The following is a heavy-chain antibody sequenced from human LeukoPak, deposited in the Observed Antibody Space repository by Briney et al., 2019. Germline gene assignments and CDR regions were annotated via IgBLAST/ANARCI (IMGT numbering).Heavy chain of an antibody. V-gene: IGHV3-30*04. CDR2: ISYDGRRE. Sequence: QPGRSLRLSCAASGFTFSTYRIHWVRQAPGKGLEWVALISYDGRRENYADSVKGRFTISRDNSKNTLYLQMNSLRAEDTAVYYCGRLRRGSGSYQPWYYYGMDVWGQGTTVTVSS. CDR3: GRLRRGSGSYQPWYYYGMDV. D-gene: IGHD3-10*01. J-gene: IGHJ6*02. CDR1: GFTFSTYR.